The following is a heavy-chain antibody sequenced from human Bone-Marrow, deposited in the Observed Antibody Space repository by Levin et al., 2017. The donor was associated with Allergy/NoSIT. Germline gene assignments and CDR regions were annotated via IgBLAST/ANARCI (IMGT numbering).Heavy chain of an antibody. J-gene: IGHJ6*02. D-gene: IGHD5-24*01. CDR1: GGSISSYY. Sequence: SQTLSLTCTVSGGSISSYYWSWIRQPPGKGLEWIGYIYYSGSTNYNPSLKSRVTISVDTSKNQFSLKLSSVTAADTAVYYCARVDGYNQPGYYYYYGMDVWGQGTTVTVSS. V-gene: IGHV4-59*01. CDR3: ARVDGYNQPGYYYYYGMDV. CDR2: IYYSGST.